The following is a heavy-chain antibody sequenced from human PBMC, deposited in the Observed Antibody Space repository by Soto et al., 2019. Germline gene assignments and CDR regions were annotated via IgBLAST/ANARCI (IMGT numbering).Heavy chain of an antibody. V-gene: IGHV3-23*01. Sequence: PGGSLRLSCAASGFTFSSYAMSWVRQAPGKGLEWVSAISGSGGSTYYADSVKGRFTISRDNSKNTLYLQMNSLRAEDTAVYYCAKDLLTYYDFWSGYVTPIFDYWGQGTLGTVSS. D-gene: IGHD3-3*01. CDR2: ISGSGGST. J-gene: IGHJ4*02. CDR3: AKDLLTYYDFWSGYVTPIFDY. CDR1: GFTFSSYA.